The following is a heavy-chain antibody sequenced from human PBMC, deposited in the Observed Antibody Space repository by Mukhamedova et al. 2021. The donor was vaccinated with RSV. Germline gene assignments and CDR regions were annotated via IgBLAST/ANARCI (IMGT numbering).Heavy chain of an antibody. CDR3: ARGADLSFSLDY. J-gene: IGHJ4*02. V-gene: IGHV4-61*02. CDR2: TWGVT. D-gene: IGHD3-3*02. Sequence: TWGVTNYNPSLKGRVTISVDTSNNQFSLNLSSVTAAETAVYYCARGADLSFSLDYWGQGALVTVPS.